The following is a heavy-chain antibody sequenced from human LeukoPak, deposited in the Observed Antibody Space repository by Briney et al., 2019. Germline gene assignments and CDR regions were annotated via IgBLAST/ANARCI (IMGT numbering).Heavy chain of an antibody. CDR1: GFTVSSNY. Sequence: GGSLRLSCAASGFTVSSNYMSWVRQAPGKGLEWVSVIYSGGSTYYADSVKGRFTISRDNSKNTLYLQMNSLRAEDTAVYYCARDGSGEWPIGYWGQGILVTVSS. CDR2: IYSGGST. V-gene: IGHV3-53*01. D-gene: IGHD3-10*01. J-gene: IGHJ4*02. CDR3: ARDGSGEWPIGY.